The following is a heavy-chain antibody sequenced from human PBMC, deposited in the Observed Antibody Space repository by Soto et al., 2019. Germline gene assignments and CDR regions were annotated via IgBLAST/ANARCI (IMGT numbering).Heavy chain of an antibody. CDR1: CYTLTPHG. V-gene: IGHV1-18*01. Sequence: ASVKVSRKASCYTLTPHGISWVRQAPGQGLEWMGWISAYNGNTNYAQKLQGRVTMTTDTSTSTAYMELRSLRSDDTAVYYCARGGYSSSWPHYFDYWGQGTLVTVSS. D-gene: IGHD6-13*01. CDR3: ARGGYSSSWPHYFDY. J-gene: IGHJ4*02. CDR2: ISAYNGNT.